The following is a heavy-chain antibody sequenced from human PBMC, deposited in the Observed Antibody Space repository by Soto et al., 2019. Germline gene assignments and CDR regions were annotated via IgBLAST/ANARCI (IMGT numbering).Heavy chain of an antibody. CDR1: GFSFSTYA. V-gene: IGHV3-23*01. CDR3: AKDPYVGWYCGGGNCPIDS. Sequence: VQLLESGGGLAQPGGSLRLSCIGSGFSFSTYAMTWVRQAPGKGLEWVSTITDSGETTFYADSVKGRFSVSRDKSMNTLFLEMNNLRAEDTALYYCAKDPYVGWYCGGGNCPIDSWGQGTLVSVSS. CDR2: ITDSGETT. D-gene: IGHD2-21*01. J-gene: IGHJ4*02.